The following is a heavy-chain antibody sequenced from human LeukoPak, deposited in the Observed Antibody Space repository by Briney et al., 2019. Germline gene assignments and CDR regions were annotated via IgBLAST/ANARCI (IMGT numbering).Heavy chain of an antibody. V-gene: IGHV3-21*01. J-gene: IGHJ4*02. CDR1: GLPFSSYT. Sequence: GGSLRLSCAASGLPFSSYTMNWVRQALGRGLEWVSSITGGSNYMYYRDSVKGRFTISRDNARNSLYLEMNSLRAEDTAVYYCAGVASLSTFGMGYYYGSGEVYWGQGTLVTVSS. CDR2: ITGGSNYM. CDR3: AGVASLSTFGMGYYYGSGEVY. D-gene: IGHD3-10*01.